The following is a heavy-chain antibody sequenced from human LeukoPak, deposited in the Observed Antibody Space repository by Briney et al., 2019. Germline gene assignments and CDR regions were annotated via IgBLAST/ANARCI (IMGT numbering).Heavy chain of an antibody. V-gene: IGHV4-61*02. J-gene: IGHJ4*02. D-gene: IGHD1-1*01. CDR1: GGSISSGSYY. CDR3: ARFGPGKLERRGNFDY. CDR2: IYTSGST. Sequence: SETLSLTCTVSGGSISSGSYYWSWIRQPAGKGLEWIGRIYTSGSTNYNPSLKSRVTISVDTSKNQFSLKLSSVTAADTAVYYCARFGPGKLERRGNFDYWGQGTLVTVSS.